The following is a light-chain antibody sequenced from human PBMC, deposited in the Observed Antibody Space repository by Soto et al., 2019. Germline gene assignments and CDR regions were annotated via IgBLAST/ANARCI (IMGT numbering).Light chain of an antibody. CDR3: QQYGNFPYT. J-gene: IGKJ2*01. V-gene: IGKV3-20*01. CDR2: GAS. Sequence: EIVLTQSPGTLSLSPGERATLSCRASQSVPSDWLAWYRHQPGHAPRLLIYGASSRATGVPDMVSGSGSGTDFTLTISILEPEDFAVYYCQQYGNFPYTFGQGTKLEIK. CDR1: QSVPSDW.